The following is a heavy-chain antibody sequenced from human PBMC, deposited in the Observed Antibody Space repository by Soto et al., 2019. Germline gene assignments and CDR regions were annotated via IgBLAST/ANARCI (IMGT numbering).Heavy chain of an antibody. CDR3: AKVRRYCSAGSCPRGAFDI. Sequence: EVQLLESGGGLVQPGGSLRLSCAASGFTFSSYAMSWVRQAPGKGLEWVSAICGSGGSAYYADSVKGRFTISRDNSKNTLYLHTDSVRAEDTAVYYCAKVRRYCSAGSCPRGAFDIWGQGTMVTVSS. J-gene: IGHJ3*02. D-gene: IGHD2-15*01. V-gene: IGHV3-23*01. CDR2: ICGSGGSA. CDR1: GFTFSSYA.